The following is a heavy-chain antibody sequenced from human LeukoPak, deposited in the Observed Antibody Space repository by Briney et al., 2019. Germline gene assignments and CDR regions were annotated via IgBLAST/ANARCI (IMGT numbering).Heavy chain of an antibody. D-gene: IGHD1-26*01. CDR1: GYTFTSYA. CDR2: IIPIFGTA. Sequence: ASVTVSYKASGYTFTSYAISWVRQAPGQGLEWMGGIIPIFGTANYAQKFQGRVTITADKSTSTAYMELSSLRSEDTAVYYCARDLRNSGSYNYWGQGTLVTVSS. J-gene: IGHJ4*02. CDR3: ARDLRNSGSYNY. V-gene: IGHV1-69*06.